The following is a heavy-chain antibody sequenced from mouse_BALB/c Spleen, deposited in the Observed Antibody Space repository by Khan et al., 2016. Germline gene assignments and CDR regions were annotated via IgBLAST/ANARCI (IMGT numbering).Heavy chain of an antibody. CDR1: GYTFTSYY. CDR2: INPSNGDT. CDR3: TRAGYDYPFAY. D-gene: IGHD2-4*01. J-gene: IGHJ3*01. V-gene: IGHV1S81*02. Sequence: QVQLQQPGAELVKPGASVKLSCKASGYTFTSYYMYWVKQRPGQGLEWIGEINPSNGDTNFNERFKSKATLTVDKSSSTTYMQFSSLTSEDSAGYYCTRAGYDYPFAYWGQGTLVTVSA.